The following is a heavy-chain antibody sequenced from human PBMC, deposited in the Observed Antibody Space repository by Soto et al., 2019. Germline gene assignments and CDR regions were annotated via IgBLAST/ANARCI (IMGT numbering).Heavy chain of an antibody. CDR2: MNPNSGNT. CDR1: GYTFTSYD. D-gene: IGHD6-19*01. CDR3: ARVGYSSGWDWFDP. Sequence: GASVKVSCKASGYTFTSYDINWVRQATGQGLEWMGWMNPNSGNTGYAQKFQGRVTMTRNTSISTAYMELSSLRSEGTAVYYCARVGYSSGWDWFDPWGQGTLVTVSS. V-gene: IGHV1-8*01. J-gene: IGHJ5*02.